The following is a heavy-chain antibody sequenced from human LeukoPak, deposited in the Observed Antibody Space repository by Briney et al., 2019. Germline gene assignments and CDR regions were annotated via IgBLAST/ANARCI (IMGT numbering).Heavy chain of an antibody. Sequence: GGSLRLSCAASGFTFDDYAMHWVRQAPGKGLEWVSGISCNSGSIGYADSVKGRFTISRDNAKNSLYLQMNSLRAEDTALYYCAKDTVEGGATGTFDYWGQGTLVTVSS. D-gene: IGHD1-26*01. CDR1: GFTFDDYA. J-gene: IGHJ4*02. V-gene: IGHV3-9*01. CDR2: ISCNSGSI. CDR3: AKDTVEGGATGTFDY.